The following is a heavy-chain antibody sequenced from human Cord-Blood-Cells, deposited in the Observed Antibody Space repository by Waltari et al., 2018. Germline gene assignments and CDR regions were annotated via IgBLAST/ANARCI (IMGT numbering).Heavy chain of an antibody. CDR3: AKDAQRYCSSTSCHNFDY. CDR2: ISYDGSNK. Sequence: APGKGLEWVAVISYDGSNKYYADSVKGRFTISRDNSKNTLYLQMNSLRAEDTAVYYCAKDAQRYCSSTSCHNFDYWGQGTLVTVSS. V-gene: IGHV3-30*18. D-gene: IGHD2-2*02. J-gene: IGHJ4*02.